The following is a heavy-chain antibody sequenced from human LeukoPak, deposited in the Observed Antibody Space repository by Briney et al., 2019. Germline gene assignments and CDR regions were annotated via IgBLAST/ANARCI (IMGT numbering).Heavy chain of an antibody. D-gene: IGHD4-17*01. V-gene: IGHV4-4*07. J-gene: IGHJ4*02. CDR1: GGSISSYY. CDR2: IYTSGST. Sequence: PSETLYLTCTVSGGSISSYYWSWIRQPPGKGLEWIGRIYTSGSTNYNPSLKSRVTISVDTSKNQFSLKLSSVTAADTAVYYCAREVTTVSIRFDYWGQGTLVTVSS. CDR3: AREVTTVSIRFDY.